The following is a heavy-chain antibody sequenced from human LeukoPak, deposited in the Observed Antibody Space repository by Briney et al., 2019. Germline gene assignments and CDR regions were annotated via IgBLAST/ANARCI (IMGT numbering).Heavy chain of an antibody. V-gene: IGHV4-59*12. D-gene: IGHD6-13*01. Sequence: SETLSLTCTVSGGSISSYYWSWIRQPPGKGLEWIGYIYYSGSTNHNPSLKSRVTISVDTSKNQFSLKLSSVTAADTAVYCCARTVRIAAVGYYYYMDVWGKGTTVTVSS. CDR3: ARTVRIAAVGYYYYMDV. J-gene: IGHJ6*03. CDR1: GGSISSYY. CDR2: IYYSGST.